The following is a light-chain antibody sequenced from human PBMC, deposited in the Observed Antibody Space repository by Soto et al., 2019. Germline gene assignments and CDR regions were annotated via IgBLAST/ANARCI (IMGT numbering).Light chain of an antibody. V-gene: IGKV3-20*01. CDR1: QSVISTY. CDR3: QQYRDSLGT. J-gene: IGKJ1*01. CDR2: GAS. Sequence: DIVLTQSPGTLSVSPGERATLSCRASQSVISTYLSWYQQQPNQAPRLLIYGASSRATGIPDRFSGSGSGTDFTLTISRLEPEDFAVYYCQQYRDSLGTFGQGTKVEIK.